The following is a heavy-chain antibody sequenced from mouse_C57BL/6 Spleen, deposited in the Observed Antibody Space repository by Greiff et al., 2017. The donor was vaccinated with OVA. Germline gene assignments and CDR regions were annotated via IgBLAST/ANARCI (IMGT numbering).Heavy chain of an antibody. D-gene: IGHD2-3*01. CDR2: IDPSDSYT. Sequence: QQSCKASGYTFTSYWMQWVKQRPGQGLEWIGEIDPSDSYTNYNQKFKGKATLTVDTSSSTAYMQLSSLTSEDSAVYYCARYDGYYPLDYWGQGTTLTVSS. J-gene: IGHJ2*01. CDR1: GYTFTSYW. V-gene: IGHV1-50*01. CDR3: ARYDGYYPLDY.